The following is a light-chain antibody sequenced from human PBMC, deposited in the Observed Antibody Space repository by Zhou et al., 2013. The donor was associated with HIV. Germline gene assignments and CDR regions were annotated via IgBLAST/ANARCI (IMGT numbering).Light chain of an antibody. V-gene: IGKV1-39*01. J-gene: IGKJ4*01. CDR3: QQTYSIPLT. CDR2: AAS. Sequence: DVQMTQSPPSLSASVGDRVTITCRASQTIATYLNWYQQTPGRAPKFLISAASSLQSGVPSRFSGSGSGTYFTLTITNLQPEDFATYFCQQTYSIPLTFGGGTRLEI. CDR1: QTIATY.